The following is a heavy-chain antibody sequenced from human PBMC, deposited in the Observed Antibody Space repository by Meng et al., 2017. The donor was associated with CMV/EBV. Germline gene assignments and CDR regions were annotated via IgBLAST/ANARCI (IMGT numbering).Heavy chain of an antibody. D-gene: IGHD1-26*01. J-gene: IGHJ6*02. V-gene: IGHV3-30*02. Sequence: GESLKISCAASGFTFSSYGMHWVRQAPGKGLEWVAFIRYDGSNKYYADSVKGRFTISRDNSKNTLYLQMSSLRAEDTAVYYCANVAQSPGWELHHYYYGMDVWGQGTTVTVSS. CDR1: GFTFSSYG. CDR2: IRYDGSNK. CDR3: ANVAQSPGWELHHYYYGMDV.